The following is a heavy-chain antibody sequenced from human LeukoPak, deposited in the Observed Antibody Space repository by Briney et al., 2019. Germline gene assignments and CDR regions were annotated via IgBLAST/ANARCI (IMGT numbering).Heavy chain of an antibody. J-gene: IGHJ4*02. CDR2: IKQDGSEK. Sequence: GSLRLSCAASGFTFSSYWMSCVRQAPGKGLEWVANIKQDGSEKYYVDSVKGRFTISRDNAKNSLYLQMNSLRAEDTAVYYCARVRGYSSGWTRYYFDYWGQGTLVTVSS. V-gene: IGHV3-7*01. CDR3: ARVRGYSSGWTRYYFDY. CDR1: GFTFSSYW. D-gene: IGHD6-19*01.